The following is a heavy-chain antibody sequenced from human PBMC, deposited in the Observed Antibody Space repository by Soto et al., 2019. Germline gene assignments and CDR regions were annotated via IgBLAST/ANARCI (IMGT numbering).Heavy chain of an antibody. CDR2: IYYSGST. CDR1: GGSISSGDDC. Sequence: PSETLSLTCTVSGGSISSGDDCWTWIRQPPGKGLEWIGYIYYSGSTYYNPSLKSRLTMSVDTSKNQFSLKLSSVTAADTAVYYCARDRAKWKDYYYYGMDVWGQGTTVTVSS. CDR3: ARDRAKWKDYYYYGMDV. D-gene: IGHD1-20*01. J-gene: IGHJ6*02. V-gene: IGHV4-30-4*01.